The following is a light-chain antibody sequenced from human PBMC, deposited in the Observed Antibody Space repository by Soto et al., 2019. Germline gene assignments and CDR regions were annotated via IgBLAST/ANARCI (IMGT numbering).Light chain of an antibody. CDR2: DAS. J-gene: IGKJ3*01. CDR1: QSVSSSS. V-gene: IGKV3-20*01. Sequence: EIVLTQSPGTLSLSPGERATLSCRASQSVSSSSLAWYQQKRGQAPRLLIHDASSRATGIPDRFSGSGSGTEFTLTISSLQSEDSAVYYCQQSHNRPSFGPGTKVDIK. CDR3: QQSHNRPS.